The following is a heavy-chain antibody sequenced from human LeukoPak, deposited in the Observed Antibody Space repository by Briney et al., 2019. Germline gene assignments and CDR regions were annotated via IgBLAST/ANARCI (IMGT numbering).Heavy chain of an antibody. D-gene: IGHD1-26*01. CDR2: ISSYNDNT. Sequence: ASVKVSCKATGYTFTSYGISWVRQAPGQGLDGMGWISSYNDNTNYAQTLQGRVTMTTDTSTSAAYMELRSLRSDDTAVYYCARTKKEPSYYFDFWGQGTLVTVSS. J-gene: IGHJ4*02. CDR1: GYTFTSYG. CDR3: ARTKKEPSYYFDF. V-gene: IGHV1-18*01.